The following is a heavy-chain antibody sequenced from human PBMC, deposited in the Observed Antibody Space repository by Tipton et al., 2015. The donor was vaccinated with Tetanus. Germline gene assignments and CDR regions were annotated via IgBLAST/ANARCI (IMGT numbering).Heavy chain of an antibody. D-gene: IGHD6-13*01. CDR3: AKETPQQAFDI. CDR2: IYSGGTRT. Sequence: GSLRLSCAASGFTFSSYAMSWVLQAPGKGLEWVSLIYSGGTRTYYVDSVGGRFTISRDNSKNTLYLQMNSLRAEDTAVYYCAKETPQQAFDIWGQGTMVTVSS. V-gene: IGHV3-23*03. CDR1: GFTFSSYA. J-gene: IGHJ3*02.